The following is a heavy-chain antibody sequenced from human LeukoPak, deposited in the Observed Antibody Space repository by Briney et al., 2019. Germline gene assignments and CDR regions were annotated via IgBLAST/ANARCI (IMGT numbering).Heavy chain of an antibody. V-gene: IGHV3-30-3*01. Sequence: QPGRSLRLSCAASGFTFSSYAMHWVRQAPGKGLEWVAVISYDGSNKYYADSVKGRFTISRDNSKNTLYQQMNSLRAEDTAVYYCARVVAIGVSDYWGQGTLVTVSS. CDR1: GFTFSSYA. CDR2: ISYDGSNK. D-gene: IGHD2-2*01. CDR3: ARVVAIGVSDY. J-gene: IGHJ4*02.